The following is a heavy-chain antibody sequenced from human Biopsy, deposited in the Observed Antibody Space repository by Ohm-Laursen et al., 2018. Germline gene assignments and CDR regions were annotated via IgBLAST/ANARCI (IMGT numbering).Heavy chain of an antibody. V-gene: IGHV1-2*02. Sequence: ASVKVSCKVSGYTFTGYHVHWVRQAPGQGLEWMGWINAKTGDTNYAQKFQGRVTMTRDTSISTAYVDLSSLRSDDTAVYYCTRGGYYYYSLAYYYWFDPWGQGTLVTVSS. J-gene: IGHJ5*02. D-gene: IGHD3-22*01. CDR2: INAKTGDT. CDR3: TRGGYYYYSLAYYYWFDP. CDR1: GYTFTGYH.